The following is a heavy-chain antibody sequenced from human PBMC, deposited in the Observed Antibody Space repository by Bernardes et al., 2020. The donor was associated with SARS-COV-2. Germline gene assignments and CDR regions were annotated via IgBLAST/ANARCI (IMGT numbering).Heavy chain of an antibody. CDR3: ARCRFWSGNYYFDY. CDR2: ISSSSSTI. Sequence: GGSLRLSCAASGFTFSSYSMNWVRQAPGKGLEWVSYISSSSSTIYYADSVKGRFTISRDNAKNSLYLQMNSLRAEDTAVYYCARCRFWSGNYYFDYWGQGTLVTVSS. J-gene: IGHJ4*02. D-gene: IGHD3-3*01. CDR1: GFTFSSYS. V-gene: IGHV3-48*04.